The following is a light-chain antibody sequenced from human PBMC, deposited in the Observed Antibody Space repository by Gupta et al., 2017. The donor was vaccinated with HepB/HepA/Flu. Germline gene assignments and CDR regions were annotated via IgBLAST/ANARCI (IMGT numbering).Light chain of an antibody. CDR2: GAS. CDR1: QSVSSSY. J-gene: IGKJ4*01. CDR3: QQYDKSLIT. V-gene: IGKV3-20*01. Sequence: EVVLTQSPGTLSLSPGERATLSCRASQSVSSSYLAWHQQKPGQAPRLLIYGASSRATGIPDRFSGSGSGTDFTLTISRLEPEDFAIYYCQQYDKSLITFGGGTKVEIK.